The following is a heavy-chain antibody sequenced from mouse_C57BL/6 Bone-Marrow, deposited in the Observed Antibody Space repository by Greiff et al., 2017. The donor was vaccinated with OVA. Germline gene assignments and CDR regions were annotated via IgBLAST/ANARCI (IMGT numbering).Heavy chain of an antibody. V-gene: IGHV1-26*01. CDR1: GYTFTDYY. CDR3: AKDDYYYAMDY. CDR2: INPNNGGT. D-gene: IGHD2-4*01. Sequence: EVQLQQSGPELVKPGASVKISCKASGYTFTDYYMNWVKQSHGKSLEWIGDINPNNGGTSYNQKFKGKATLTVDTSSSTAYMQLSSLTSEDSAVYYCAKDDYYYAMDYWGQGTSVTVSS. J-gene: IGHJ4*01.